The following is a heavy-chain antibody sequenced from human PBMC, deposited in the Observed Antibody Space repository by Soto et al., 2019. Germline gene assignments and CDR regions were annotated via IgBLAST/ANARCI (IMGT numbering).Heavy chain of an antibody. D-gene: IGHD2-2*02. J-gene: IGHJ6*02. CDR1: GYTFTSYD. Sequence: ASVKVSCKASGYTFTSYDINWVRQATGPGLEWMGWMNPNSGNTGYAQKFQGRVTRTRNTSISTAYMELSSLRSEDTAVYYCARGSGSSTSCYTVYYYGMDGWGQGTTVTVSS. CDR2: MNPNSGNT. V-gene: IGHV1-8*01. CDR3: ARGSGSSTSCYTVYYYGMDG.